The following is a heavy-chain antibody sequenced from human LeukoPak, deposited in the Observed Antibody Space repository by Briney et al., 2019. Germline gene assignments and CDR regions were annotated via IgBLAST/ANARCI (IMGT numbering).Heavy chain of an antibody. CDR1: GFTFSSYW. J-gene: IGHJ6*03. CDR2: IKQDGSEK. CDR3: ARAGYCSSTSCYYYYYYMDV. Sequence: GGSLRLSCAASGFTFSSYWMSWVRQAPGKGLEWVANIKQDGSEKYYVDSVKGRFTISRVNAKNSLYLQMNSLRAEDTAVYYCARAGYCSSTSCYYYYYYMDVWGKGTTVTVSS. V-gene: IGHV3-7*01. D-gene: IGHD2-2*01.